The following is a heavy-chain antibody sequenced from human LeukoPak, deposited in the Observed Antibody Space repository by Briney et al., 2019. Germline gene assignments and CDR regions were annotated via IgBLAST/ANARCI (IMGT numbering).Heavy chain of an antibody. CDR3: AREAAAGTGFDY. Sequence: PSQTLSLTCTVSGGSISSGGYYWSWIRQHPGKGLEWIGYIYYSGSTYYNPSLKSRVTISVDTSKNQFSLKLSSVTAADTAVYYCAREAAAGTGFDYWGQGTLVTVSS. V-gene: IGHV4-31*03. D-gene: IGHD6-13*01. CDR2: IYYSGST. CDR1: GGSISSGGYY. J-gene: IGHJ4*02.